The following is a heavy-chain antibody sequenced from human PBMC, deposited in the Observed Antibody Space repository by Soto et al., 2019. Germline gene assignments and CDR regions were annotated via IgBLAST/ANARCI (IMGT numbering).Heavy chain of an antibody. D-gene: IGHD4-17*01. J-gene: IGHJ5*02. Sequence: GGSLRLSCAASGFMFSSYWMHRVRQAPGKGLEWVANVKFDGSEQYYVDSVKGRFTISRDNAKSSVYLQMDSLRVEDTAVYYCATLTVTRPTWFDPWGQGTLVTVSS. V-gene: IGHV3-7*01. CDR3: ATLTVTRPTWFDP. CDR2: VKFDGSEQ. CDR1: GFMFSSYW.